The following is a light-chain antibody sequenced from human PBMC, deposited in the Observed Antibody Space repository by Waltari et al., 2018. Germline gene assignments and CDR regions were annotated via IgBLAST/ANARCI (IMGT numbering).Light chain of an antibody. CDR3: HQYYNVPQT. V-gene: IGKV4-1*01. J-gene: IGKJ1*01. CDR1: QSLFDSSRDRDY. Sequence: IVMTQSPDSLAVSLGERATINCKSSQSLFDSSRDRDYLAWYQQKPGHPPRLLIYWASTRESGVPDRFSGSGSATDFSLTISTLQAEDVAIYYCHQYYNVPQTFGQGTKVQIK. CDR2: WAS.